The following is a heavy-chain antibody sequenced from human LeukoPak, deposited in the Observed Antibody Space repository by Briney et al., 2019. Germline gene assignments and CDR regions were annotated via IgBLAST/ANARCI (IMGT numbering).Heavy chain of an antibody. V-gene: IGHV1-2*04. CDR2: INPNSGGT. D-gene: IGHD4-17*01. CDR1: GYTFTGYY. J-gene: IGHJ3*02. CDR3: AREISTTAYDAFDI. Sequence: ASVKVSCKASGYTFTGYYMHWVRQAPGQGLEWMGWINPNSGGTNYAQKFQGWVTMTRDTSTSTVYMELSSLRSEDTAVYYCAREISTTAYDAFDIWGQGTIVTVSS.